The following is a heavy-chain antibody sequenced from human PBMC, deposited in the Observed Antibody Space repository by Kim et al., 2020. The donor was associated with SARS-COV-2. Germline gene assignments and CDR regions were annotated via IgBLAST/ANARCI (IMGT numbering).Heavy chain of an antibody. D-gene: IGHD3-10*01. J-gene: IGHJ3*02. CDR2: ISWNSGSI. CDR1: GFTFDDYA. CDR3: AKARAYYYGSGSYYTPTGAFDI. V-gene: IGHV3-9*01. Sequence: GGSLRLSCAASGFTFDDYAMHWVRQAPGKGLEWVSGISWNSGSIGYADSVKGRFTISRDNAKNSLYLQMNSLRAEDTALYYCAKARAYYYGSGSYYTPTGAFDIWGQGTMVTVSS.